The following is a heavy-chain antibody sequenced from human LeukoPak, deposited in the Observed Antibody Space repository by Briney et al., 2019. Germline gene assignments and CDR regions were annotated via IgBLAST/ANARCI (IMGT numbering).Heavy chain of an antibody. Sequence: GRSLRLSCAASGFTFSSYAMHWDRQAPGKGLEWVAVISYDGSNKYYADSVKGRFTISRDNSKNTLYLQMNSLRAEDTAVYYCARGGSPTSSLYYGMDVWGQGTTVTVSS. V-gene: IGHV3-30-3*01. CDR2: ISYDGSNK. CDR3: ARGGSPTSSLYYGMDV. D-gene: IGHD2-2*01. J-gene: IGHJ6*02. CDR1: GFTFSSYA.